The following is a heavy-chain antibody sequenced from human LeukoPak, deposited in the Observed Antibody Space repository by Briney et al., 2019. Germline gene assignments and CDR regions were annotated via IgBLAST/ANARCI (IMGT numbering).Heavy chain of an antibody. D-gene: IGHD6-13*01. CDR2: MNPNSGNT. Sequence: PGASVKVSCKASGYTLTSYDINWVRQATGQGLEWMGWMNPNSGNTGYAQKFQGRVTMTRNTSISTAYMELSSLRSEDTAVYYCASSIAAAGITPGNFDYWGQGTLVTVSS. V-gene: IGHV1-8*01. CDR3: ASSIAAAGITPGNFDY. CDR1: GYTLTSYD. J-gene: IGHJ4*02.